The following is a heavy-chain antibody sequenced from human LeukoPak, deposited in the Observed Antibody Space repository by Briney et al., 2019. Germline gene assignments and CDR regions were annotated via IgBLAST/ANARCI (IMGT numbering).Heavy chain of an antibody. CDR1: GFTFSNYA. D-gene: IGHD6-19*01. CDR3: AKGELSSGWSP. J-gene: IGHJ5*02. CDR2: ISGSGGTT. Sequence: PGGSLRLSCAASGFTFSNYAMSWVRQAPGKGLEWVSAISGSGGTTYYADSVKGRFTISSDNSKNTLYLQMNSLRAEDTAVYYCAKGELSSGWSPWGQGTLVTVSS. V-gene: IGHV3-23*01.